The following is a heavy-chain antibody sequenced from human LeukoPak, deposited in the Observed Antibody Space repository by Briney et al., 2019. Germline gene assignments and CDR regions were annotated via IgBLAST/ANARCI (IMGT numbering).Heavy chain of an antibody. J-gene: IGHJ3*02. CDR3: ARAFCSGGSCYSDAFDI. D-gene: IGHD2-15*01. CDR1: GFTFSSYE. Sequence: GGSLRLSCAASGFTFSSYEMNWVRQAPGKGLEWVSYISSSGSTIYYADSVKGRFTISRDNAKNSLYLQMNSLKAEDTAVYYCARAFCSGGSCYSDAFDIWGQGTMVTVSS. V-gene: IGHV3-48*03. CDR2: ISSSGSTI.